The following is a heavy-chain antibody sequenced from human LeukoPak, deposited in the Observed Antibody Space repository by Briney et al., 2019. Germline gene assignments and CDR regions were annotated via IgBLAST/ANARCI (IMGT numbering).Heavy chain of an antibody. Sequence: GGSLRLSCAASGFTFSTYWMSWVRQAPGKGLEWVANINQDGSEKYYVDSVKGRFSISRDNAKTSLYLQMNNLRAEDTAVYYCARGLRSFDYWGQGTQVTVSS. V-gene: IGHV3-7*01. CDR3: ARGLRSFDY. CDR1: GFTFSTYW. CDR2: INQDGSEK. D-gene: IGHD3-16*01. J-gene: IGHJ4*02.